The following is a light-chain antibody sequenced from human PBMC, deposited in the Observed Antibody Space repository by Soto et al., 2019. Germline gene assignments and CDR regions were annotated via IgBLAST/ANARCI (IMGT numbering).Light chain of an antibody. CDR3: QQYNSYWT. CDR2: KAS. Sequence: DIQMTQSPSTLSASVGDRVTITCRASQSISSWLAWYQQKPGKAPKLLIYKASSLESGVPSRFSGSGSGTEFTLIISSLQPDVFATYYCQQYNSYWTFGQGTKLEIK. J-gene: IGKJ1*01. V-gene: IGKV1-5*03. CDR1: QSISSW.